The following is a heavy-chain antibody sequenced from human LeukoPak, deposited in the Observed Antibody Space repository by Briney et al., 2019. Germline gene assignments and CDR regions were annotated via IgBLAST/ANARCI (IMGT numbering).Heavy chain of an antibody. CDR2: ISGSGVST. Sequence: GGSLRLSCAASGFTFSSYGMHWVRQAPGKGLEWVSAISGSGVSTHYADSVKGRFTISRDNSKNTLYLQMNSLRAEDTAVYYCAKSTDIVVVVAVETNAFDIWGQGTLVTVSS. V-gene: IGHV3-23*01. CDR1: GFTFSSYG. D-gene: IGHD2-15*01. CDR3: AKSTDIVVVVAVETNAFDI. J-gene: IGHJ4*02.